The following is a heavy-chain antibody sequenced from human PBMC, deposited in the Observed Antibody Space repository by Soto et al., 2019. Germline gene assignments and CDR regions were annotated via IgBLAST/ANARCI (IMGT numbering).Heavy chain of an antibody. Sequence: QVQLVQSGAEVKKPGSSVKVSCKASGGTFSSYAISWVRQAPGQGLEWMGGIIPIFGTADYAQKFQGRVTITADESTSTAYMEPRSLRAEDTAVYYCASGNDYYDSSGYQSDYWGQGTLVTVSS. J-gene: IGHJ4*02. D-gene: IGHD3-22*01. CDR2: IIPIFGTA. V-gene: IGHV1-69*01. CDR3: ASGNDYYDSSGYQSDY. CDR1: GGTFSSYA.